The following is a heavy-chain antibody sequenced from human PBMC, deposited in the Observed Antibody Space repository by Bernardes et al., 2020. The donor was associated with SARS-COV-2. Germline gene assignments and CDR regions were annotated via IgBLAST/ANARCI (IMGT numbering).Heavy chain of an antibody. Sequence: VKVSCKASGGTFSSYAISWVRQAPGQGLEWMGGIIPIFGTTNYAQKFQGRVTITADESTSTAYMELSSLRSEDTAVYYCARASLGYSYGSNWFDPWGQGTLVTVSS. CDR3: ARASLGYSYGSNWFDP. CDR2: IIPIFGTT. J-gene: IGHJ5*02. D-gene: IGHD5-18*01. V-gene: IGHV1-69*13. CDR1: GGTFSSYA.